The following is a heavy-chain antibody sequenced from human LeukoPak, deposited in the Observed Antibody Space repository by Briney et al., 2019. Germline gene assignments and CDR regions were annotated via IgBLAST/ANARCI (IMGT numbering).Heavy chain of an antibody. D-gene: IGHD2-2*01. CDR2: IWYDGSNK. V-gene: IGHV3-33*01. Sequence: GGSLRLSCAASGFTFSSYGMHWVRQAPGKGLEWVAVIWYDGSNKYYADSVKGRFTISRDNSKNTLYLQMNSLRAEDTAVYYCARDVLGYCSSTSCYGTRGSSDYWGQGTLVTVSS. J-gene: IGHJ4*02. CDR3: ARDVLGYCSSTSCYGTRGSSDY. CDR1: GFTFSSYG.